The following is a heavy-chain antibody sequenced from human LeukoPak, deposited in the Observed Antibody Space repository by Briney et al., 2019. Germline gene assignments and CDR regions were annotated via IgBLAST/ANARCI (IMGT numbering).Heavy chain of an antibody. Sequence: PSETLSLTCTVSGGSISSYYWSWIRQPPGEGLEWIGSIYYSGSTYYNPSLKSRVTISVDTSKSLFSLKLSSVTAADTAVYYCARGINGAKWLVPYYFDYWGHGTLVTVSS. CDR3: ARGINGAKWLVPYYFDY. V-gene: IGHV4-39*02. CDR2: IYYSGST. J-gene: IGHJ4*01. CDR1: GGSISSYY. D-gene: IGHD6-19*01.